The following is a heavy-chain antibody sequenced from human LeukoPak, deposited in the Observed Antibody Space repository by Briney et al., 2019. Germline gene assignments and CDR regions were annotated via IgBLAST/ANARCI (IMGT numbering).Heavy chain of an antibody. CDR3: ARHGLVAARHAFDI. V-gene: IGHV4-34*01. D-gene: IGHD6-6*01. J-gene: IGHJ3*02. CDR1: GGSFSGYY. CDR2: INHSGST. Sequence: SETLSLTCAVYGGSFSGYYWSWIRQPPGKGLEWIGEINHSGSTNYNPSLKSRVSISVDTSKNQFSLKLSSVTAADTAVYYCARHGLVAARHAFDIWGQGTMVTVSS.